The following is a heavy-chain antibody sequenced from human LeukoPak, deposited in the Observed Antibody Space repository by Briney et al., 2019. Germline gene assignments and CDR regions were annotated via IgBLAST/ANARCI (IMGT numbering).Heavy chain of an antibody. CDR3: ARQSIPRYSSSWYYFDY. D-gene: IGHD6-13*01. CDR1: GFTFSSYA. CDR2: ISYDVSNK. V-gene: IGHV3-30*04. Sequence: GGSLRLSCAASGFTFSSYAMHWVRQAPGKGLEWMALISYDVSNKYYADSVKGRFTISRDNSKNTLYLQMNSLRAEDTAVYYCARQSIPRYSSSWYYFDYWGQGTLVTVSS. J-gene: IGHJ4*02.